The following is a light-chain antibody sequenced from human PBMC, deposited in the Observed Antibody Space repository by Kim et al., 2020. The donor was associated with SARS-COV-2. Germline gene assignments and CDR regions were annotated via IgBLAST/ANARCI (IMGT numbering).Light chain of an antibody. CDR1: HSLLYIHNNKNY. V-gene: IGKV4-1*01. CDR2: WAS. J-gene: IGKJ2*01. CDR3: QQYYKISRGAYT. Sequence: INCRSSHSLLYIHNNKNYLAWHQKKPGQPPKVLIDWASTRQAGVPDRFTGSGSGTDFTLTINNLQAEDVAVYYCQQYYKISRGAYTFGQGTKLEI.